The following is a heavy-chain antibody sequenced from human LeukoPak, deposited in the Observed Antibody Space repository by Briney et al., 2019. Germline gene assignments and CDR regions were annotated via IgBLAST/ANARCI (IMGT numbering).Heavy chain of an antibody. V-gene: IGHV1-69*04. D-gene: IGHD2-15*01. J-gene: IGHJ1*01. Sequence: GASVKVSCKASGGTFSSYAISWVRQAPGQGLEWMGRIIPILGIANYAQKFQGRVTITADKSTSTAYMALSSLRSEDTAVYYCARAGSDIVVVVAATPPAEYFQHWGQGTLVTVSS. CDR1: GGTFSSYA. CDR3: ARAGSDIVVVVAATPPAEYFQH. CDR2: IIPILGIA.